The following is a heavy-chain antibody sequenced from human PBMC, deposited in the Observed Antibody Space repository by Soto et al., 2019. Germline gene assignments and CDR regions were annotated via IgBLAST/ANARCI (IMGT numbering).Heavy chain of an antibody. D-gene: IGHD6-13*01. Sequence: SETLSLTCTVSGGSISSYYWSWIRQPPGKGLEWIGYIYYSGSTNYNPSLKSRVTISIHTSKNQFSLKLTSVTAADTAVYFCARHLSRRIAEGPTSDSWGRGTLVTVSS. J-gene: IGHJ4*02. CDR2: IYYSGST. V-gene: IGHV4-59*08. CDR3: ARHLSRRIAEGPTSDS. CDR1: GGSISSYY.